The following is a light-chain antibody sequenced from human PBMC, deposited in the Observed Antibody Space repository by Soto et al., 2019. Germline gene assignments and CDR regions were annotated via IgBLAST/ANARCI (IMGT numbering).Light chain of an antibody. Sequence: DIQMTQSPSSLSASVGDRVTITCRASQSISSYLNWYQQKPGKDPKLLIYAASSLQSGVPSRFSGSGSGTGFTLPISSLQPEDFATYYCQQSYSTSATFGQGTQVAI. J-gene: IGKJ1*01. CDR1: QSISSY. CDR2: AAS. CDR3: QQSYSTSAT. V-gene: IGKV1-39*01.